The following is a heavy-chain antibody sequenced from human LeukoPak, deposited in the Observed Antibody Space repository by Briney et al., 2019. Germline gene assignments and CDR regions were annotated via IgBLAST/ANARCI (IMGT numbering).Heavy chain of an antibody. CDR3: AIDSEKIVVPAALSYYYYYMDV. CDR2: ISAYNGNR. J-gene: IGHJ6*03. V-gene: IGHV1-18*01. D-gene: IGHD2-2*01. Sequence: ASVTVSLTSSVYTFTIYGISWVRQAPGQGREWMGLISAYNGNRNYAHQLQERVTITTDKTPSKAYMELRSLRSDDTAVYCCAIDSEKIVVPAALSYYYYYMDVWGKGTTVTVSS. CDR1: VYTFTIYG.